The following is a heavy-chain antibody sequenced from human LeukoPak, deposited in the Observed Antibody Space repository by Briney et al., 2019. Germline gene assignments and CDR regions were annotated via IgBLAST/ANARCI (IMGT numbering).Heavy chain of an antibody. Sequence: GGSLRLSCAASGFTFSSYNMNWVRQAPGKGLEWVSYITLSGTSIYYADSVKGRFTISRDNAKNSLYLQMNSLRAEDTALYYCAKDISYYDSSGSDYWGQGTLVTVSS. CDR1: GFTFSSYN. CDR2: ITLSGTSI. V-gene: IGHV3-48*04. CDR3: AKDISYYDSSGSDY. J-gene: IGHJ4*02. D-gene: IGHD3-22*01.